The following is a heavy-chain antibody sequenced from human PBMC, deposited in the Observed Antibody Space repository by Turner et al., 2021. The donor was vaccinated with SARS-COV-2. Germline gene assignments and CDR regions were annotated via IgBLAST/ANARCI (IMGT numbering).Heavy chain of an antibody. Sequence: QLQLQESGPGLVKPSETLSLICIVSGGSTSSRSFSWGWLRQPPGKGLEWIGTIFYSGNTYYNPSLESRVAISVDTSKNQLSLNLSSVTAADAAVYYCARWASGIGVRYFDSWGQGTLVTVS. CDR2: IFYSGNT. J-gene: IGHJ4*02. CDR3: ARWASGIGVRYFDS. V-gene: IGHV4-39*01. D-gene: IGHD1-26*01. CDR1: GGSTSSRSFS.